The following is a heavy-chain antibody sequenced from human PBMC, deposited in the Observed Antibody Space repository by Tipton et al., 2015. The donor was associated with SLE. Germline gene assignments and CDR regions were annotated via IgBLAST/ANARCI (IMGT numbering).Heavy chain of an antibody. CDR3: ARLRDSSSPAFDI. Sequence: TLSLTCAVYGGSFSSYYWSWIRQPPGKGLEWIGYIYYSGSTNYNPSLKSRVTISVDTSKNQFSLKLSSVTAADTAVYYCARLRDSSSPAFDIWGQGTMVTVSS. D-gene: IGHD6-13*01. V-gene: IGHV4-59*08. CDR1: GGSFSSYY. CDR2: IYYSGST. J-gene: IGHJ3*02.